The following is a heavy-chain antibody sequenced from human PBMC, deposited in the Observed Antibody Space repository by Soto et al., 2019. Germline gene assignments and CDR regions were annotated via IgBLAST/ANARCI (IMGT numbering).Heavy chain of an antibody. Sequence: QVQLVESGGGVVQPGRSLRLSCAVSGFTFSSSAMHWVRQAPGMGLEGVAVISYDGSNKYYVDSVKGRFTISRDNSKNTLYLQMNSLRAEDTAVYYCANSRSGTYGPFDYWGQGTLVTVSS. CDR1: GFTFSSSA. V-gene: IGHV3-30*18. J-gene: IGHJ4*02. D-gene: IGHD1-26*01. CDR2: ISYDGSNK. CDR3: ANSRSGTYGPFDY.